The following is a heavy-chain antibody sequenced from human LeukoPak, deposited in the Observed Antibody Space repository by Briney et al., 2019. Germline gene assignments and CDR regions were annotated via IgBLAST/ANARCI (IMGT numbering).Heavy chain of an antibody. CDR2: MNPNSGNT. CDR3: AIGSGRGKDFDY. Sequence: ASVKVSCEASGYTFTSYDINWVRQATGQGLEWMGWMNPNSGNTGYAQKFQGRVTMTRKTSISTAYMELSSLRSEDTAVYYCAIGSGRGKDFDYWGQGTLVTVSS. V-gene: IGHV1-8*01. D-gene: IGHD3-10*01. J-gene: IGHJ4*02. CDR1: GYTFTSYD.